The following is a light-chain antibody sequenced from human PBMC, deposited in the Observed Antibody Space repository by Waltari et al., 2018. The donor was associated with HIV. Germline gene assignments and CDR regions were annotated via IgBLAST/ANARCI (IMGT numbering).Light chain of an antibody. CDR3: QQYDNLPMYT. J-gene: IGKJ2*01. Sequence: DIQMTQSPSSLSASVGDRVTITFQASQDISNFLNWYQQKPGKAPKLLIYDASNLETGVPSRFSGSGSGTDFTFTISSLQPEDIATYYCQQYDNLPMYTFGQGTKLEI. V-gene: IGKV1-33*01. CDR2: DAS. CDR1: QDISNF.